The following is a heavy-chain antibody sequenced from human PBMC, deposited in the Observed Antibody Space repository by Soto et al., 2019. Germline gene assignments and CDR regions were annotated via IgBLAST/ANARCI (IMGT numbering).Heavy chain of an antibody. CDR1: GFTFSSYS. V-gene: IGHV3-21*01. CDR3: ATLSSFDP. CDR2: IIISSSYI. Sequence: GGSLRLSCAASGFTFSSYSMNWVRQAPGKGMEWVSSIIISSSYIYYADSVKGRFTISRDNAKISLYLQMNSLRAEDTAVYYCATLSSFDPWGQGTLVTVSS. J-gene: IGHJ5*02.